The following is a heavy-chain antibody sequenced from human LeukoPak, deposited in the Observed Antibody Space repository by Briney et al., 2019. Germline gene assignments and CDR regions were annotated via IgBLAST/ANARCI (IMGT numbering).Heavy chain of an antibody. CDR1: GFTFSSYA. CDR3: AKDRDPAVAGTGIFDY. Sequence: GGSLRLSCAASGFTFSSYAMSWVRQAPGKGLEWVSAISGSGGSTYYADSVKGRFTISRDNSKNTLYLQMNSLRAEDTAVYYCAKDRDPAVAGTGIFDYWGQGTLVTVSS. CDR2: ISGSGGST. D-gene: IGHD6-19*01. J-gene: IGHJ4*02. V-gene: IGHV3-23*01.